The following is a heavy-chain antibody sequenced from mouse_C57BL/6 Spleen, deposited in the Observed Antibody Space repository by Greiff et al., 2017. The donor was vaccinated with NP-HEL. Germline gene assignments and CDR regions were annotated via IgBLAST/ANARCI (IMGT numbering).Heavy chain of an antibody. CDR1: GYAFSSYW. D-gene: IGHD3-1*01. CDR3: ARSGDFSPFDY. J-gene: IGHJ2*01. Sequence: VQLQQSGAELVKPGASVKISCKASGYAFSSYWMNWVQQRPGKGLEWIGQIYPGDGDTNYNGKFKGKATLTADKSSSTAYMQLSSLTSEDSAVYFCARSGDFSPFDYWGQGTTLTVSS. CDR2: IYPGDGDT. V-gene: IGHV1-80*01.